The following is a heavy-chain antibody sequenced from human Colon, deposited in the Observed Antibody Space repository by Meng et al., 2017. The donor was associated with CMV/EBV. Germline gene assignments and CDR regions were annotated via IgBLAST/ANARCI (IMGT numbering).Heavy chain of an antibody. D-gene: IGHD2-2*02. CDR3: ARGLDCSSTSCYIYFDY. CDR1: GGSFRGNC. V-gene: IGHV4-34*01. Sequence: GGSFRGNCWSWIRQPAGKGLRWIGEINHSGSTNYNPSLKSRVTISVDTSKNQFSLKLSSVTAADTAVYYCARGLDCSSTSCYIYFDYWGQGTLVTVSS. J-gene: IGHJ4*02. CDR2: INHSGST.